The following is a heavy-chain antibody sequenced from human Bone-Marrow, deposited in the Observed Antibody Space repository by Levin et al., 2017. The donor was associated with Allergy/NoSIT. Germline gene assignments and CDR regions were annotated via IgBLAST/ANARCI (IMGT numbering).Heavy chain of an antibody. Sequence: GESLKISCKASGYTFIGYNIHWVRQAPGLGLEYMGWINPDTGGTKYPVKFQGRVTLTRDMSTSTVYLDLSSLKSDDTAIYYCSRVITGYASGFGFWGQGTPVNVSS. V-gene: IGHV1-2*02. D-gene: IGHD5-12*01. J-gene: IGHJ4*02. CDR3: SRVITGYASGFGF. CDR1: GYTFIGYN. CDR2: INPDTGGT.